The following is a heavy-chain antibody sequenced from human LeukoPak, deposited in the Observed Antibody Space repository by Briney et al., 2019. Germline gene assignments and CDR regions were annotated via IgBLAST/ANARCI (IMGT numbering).Heavy chain of an antibody. CDR3: AKGVYGNYGDYALDY. J-gene: IGHJ4*02. CDR1: GFTFSSYG. Sequence: GGSLRLSCAASGFTFSSYGMHWVRQAPGKGLEWVAVISYDGSNKYYADSVKGRFTISRDNSKSTLYLQMNSLRAEDTAVYYCAKGVYGNYGDYALDYWGQGTLVTVSS. V-gene: IGHV3-30*18. D-gene: IGHD4-17*01. CDR2: ISYDGSNK.